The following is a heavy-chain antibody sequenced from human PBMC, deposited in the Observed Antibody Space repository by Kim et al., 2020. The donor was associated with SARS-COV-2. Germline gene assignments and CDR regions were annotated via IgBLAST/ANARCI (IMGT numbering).Heavy chain of an antibody. J-gene: IGHJ6*02. V-gene: IGHV1-46*03. CDR3: ARGLNSLDV. Sequence: GASTSYAQKVQGRVTLTRDTSPSTVYMEVSSLRFEDTAVYYCARGLNSLDVWGQGTTVTVSS. CDR2: GAST.